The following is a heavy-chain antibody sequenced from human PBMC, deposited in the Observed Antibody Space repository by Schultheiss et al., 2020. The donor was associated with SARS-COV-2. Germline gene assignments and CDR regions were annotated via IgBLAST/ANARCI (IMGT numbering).Heavy chain of an antibody. CDR1: GFMFIAYE. D-gene: IGHD1-1*01. Sequence: GGSLRLSCVGSGFMFIAYEMNWVRQAPGKGLEWVSYISGSGKTIYYADSVKGRFTVSRDNGKNSLYLQMDSLGVDDTGIYYCAKDPRLERQHYYYGMDVWGQGTTVTVSS. J-gene: IGHJ6*02. V-gene: IGHV3-48*03. CDR2: ISGSGKTI. CDR3: AKDPRLERQHYYYGMDV.